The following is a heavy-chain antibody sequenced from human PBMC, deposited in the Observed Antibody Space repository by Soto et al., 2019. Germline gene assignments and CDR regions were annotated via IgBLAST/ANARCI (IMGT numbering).Heavy chain of an antibody. CDR2: ISAYNGNT. D-gene: IGHD3-22*01. Sequence: GASVKVSCKASGYTFTSYAISWVRQAPGQGLEWMGWISAYNGNTNYAQKLQGRVTMTTDTSTSTAYMELRSLRSDDTAVYYCARDVNYYDSSGPLSYMGVWGQGTTVTVSS. V-gene: IGHV1-18*01. J-gene: IGHJ6*02. CDR3: ARDVNYYDSSGPLSYMGV. CDR1: GYTFTSYA.